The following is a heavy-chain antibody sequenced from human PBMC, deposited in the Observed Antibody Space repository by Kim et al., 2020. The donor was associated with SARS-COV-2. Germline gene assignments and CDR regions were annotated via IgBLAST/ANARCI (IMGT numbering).Heavy chain of an antibody. J-gene: IGHJ5*02. Sequence: PSLKSRVTISVDTSKNQFSLKLSSVTAADTAVYYCARDVITGTTRWFDPWGQGTLVTVSS. CDR3: ARDVITGTTRWFDP. V-gene: IGHV4-59*01. D-gene: IGHD1-7*01.